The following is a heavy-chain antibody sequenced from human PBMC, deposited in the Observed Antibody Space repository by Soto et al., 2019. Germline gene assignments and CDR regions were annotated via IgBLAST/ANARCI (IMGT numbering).Heavy chain of an antibody. CDR2: ISAYNGNT. D-gene: IGHD3-3*01. Sequence: ASVKVSCKASGYTFTSYGISWVRQAPGQGLEWMGWISAYNGNTNYAQKLQGRVTMTTDTSTSTAYMELRSLRSDDTAVYYCARDKAPQYYDFWSGYPTRDYWGQGTLVT. CDR1: GYTFTSYG. V-gene: IGHV1-18*01. CDR3: ARDKAPQYYDFWSGYPTRDY. J-gene: IGHJ4*02.